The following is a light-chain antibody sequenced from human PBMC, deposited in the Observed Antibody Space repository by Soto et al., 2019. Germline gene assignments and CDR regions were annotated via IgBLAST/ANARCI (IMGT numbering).Light chain of an antibody. V-gene: IGKV3-11*01. CDR3: QQRSNWPLT. Sequence: EIVMTQPPATLSVSPGERATLSCRASQSVSSYLAWYQQKPGQAPRLVIYDASNRATGIPARFSGSGSGTDFTLTISSLEPEDFAVYYCQQRSNWPLTFGQGTRLEIK. CDR2: DAS. J-gene: IGKJ5*01. CDR1: QSVSSY.